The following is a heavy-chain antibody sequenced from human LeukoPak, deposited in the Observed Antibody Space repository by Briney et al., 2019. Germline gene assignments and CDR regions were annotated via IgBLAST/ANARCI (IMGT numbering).Heavy chain of an antibody. CDR2: IYSGGST. CDR1: GFTFSNSA. D-gene: IGHD6-19*01. CDR3: ARDLAVAGLLGWFDP. J-gene: IGHJ5*02. V-gene: IGHV3-66*01. Sequence: GGSLRLSCAASGFTFSNSAMTWVRQAPGKGLEWVSVIYSGGSTYYADSVKGRFTISRDNSKNTLYLQMNSLRAEDTAVYYCARDLAVAGLLGWFDPWGQGTLVTVSS.